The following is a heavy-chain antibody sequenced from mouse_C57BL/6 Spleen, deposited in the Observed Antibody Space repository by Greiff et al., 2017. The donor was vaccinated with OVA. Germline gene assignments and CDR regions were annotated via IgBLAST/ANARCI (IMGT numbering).Heavy chain of an antibody. CDR3: ARNPPITTLPHYYAMDY. V-gene: IGHV2-2*01. CDR1: GFSLTSYG. CDR2: IWSGGST. J-gene: IGHJ4*01. D-gene: IGHD1-1*01. Sequence: QVQLQQSGPGLVQPSQSLSITCTVSGFSLTSYGVHWVRQSPGKGLEWLGVIWSGGSTDYNAAFISRLSISKDNSKSQVFFKMNSLQADDTAIYYCARNPPITTLPHYYAMDYWGQGTSVTVSS.